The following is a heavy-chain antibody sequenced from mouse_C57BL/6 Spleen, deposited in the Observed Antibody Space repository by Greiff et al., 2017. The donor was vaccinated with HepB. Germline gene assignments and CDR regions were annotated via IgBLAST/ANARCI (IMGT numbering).Heavy chain of an antibody. CDR1: GYAFTNYL. CDR3: ARGGELGRNY. J-gene: IGHJ2*01. D-gene: IGHD4-1*01. CDR2: INPGSGGT. V-gene: IGHV1-54*01. Sequence: VQLQQSGAELVRPGTSVKVSCKASGYAFTNYLIEWVKQRPGQGLEWIGVINPGSGGTNYNEKFKGKATLTADKSSSTAYMQLSSLTSEDSAVYFCARGGELGRNYWGQGTTLTVSS.